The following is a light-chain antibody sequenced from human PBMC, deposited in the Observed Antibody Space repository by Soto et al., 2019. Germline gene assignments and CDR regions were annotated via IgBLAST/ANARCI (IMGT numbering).Light chain of an antibody. J-gene: IGLJ3*02. CDR1: SSNIAINT. CDR3: AAWDDSVNGWV. V-gene: IGLV1-44*01. CDR2: INN. Sequence: QSVLTQPPSASGAPGQWVTISCSGGSSNIAINTVNWYLQLPGTAPKLLIYINNQRLSGVSDRFSGSKSGTSASLAITGLQSEDEGDYYCAAWDDSVNGWVFGGGTKLTVL.